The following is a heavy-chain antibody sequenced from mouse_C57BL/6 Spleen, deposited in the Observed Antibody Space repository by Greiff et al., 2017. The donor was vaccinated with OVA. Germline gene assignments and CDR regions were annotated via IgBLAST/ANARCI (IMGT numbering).Heavy chain of an antibody. V-gene: IGHV1-64*01. CDR1: GYTFTSYW. CDR2: IHPNSGST. Sequence: QVQLQQPGAELVKPGASVKLSCKASGYTFTSYWMHWVKQRPGQGLEWIGMIHPNSGSTNYNEKFKSKATLTVDKSSSTAYMQLSSLTSEDSADYCGARMLWSYFDYWGQGTTLTVSS. D-gene: IGHD1-1*02. J-gene: IGHJ2*01. CDR3: ARMLWSYFDY.